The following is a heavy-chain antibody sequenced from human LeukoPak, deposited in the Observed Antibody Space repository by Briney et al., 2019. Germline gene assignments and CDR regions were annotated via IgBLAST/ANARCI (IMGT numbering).Heavy chain of an antibody. CDR2: IKEDGSEK. CDR1: GFTFNTHW. Sequence: GGSLRLSCAASGFTFNTHWMAWVRQAPGRGLEWVANIKEDGSEKNYVDSVKGRFTISRDNAKNSLYLQVNSLRGEDTAVYYCARVNYYKADYWGQGTLVTVSS. D-gene: IGHD3-22*01. J-gene: IGHJ4*02. CDR3: ARVNYYKADY. V-gene: IGHV3-7*01.